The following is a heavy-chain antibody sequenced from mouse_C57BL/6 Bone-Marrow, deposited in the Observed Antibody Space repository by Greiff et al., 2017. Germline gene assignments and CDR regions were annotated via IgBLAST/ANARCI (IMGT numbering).Heavy chain of an antibody. CDR2: IYPRSGNT. J-gene: IGHJ4*01. CDR1: GYTFTSYG. V-gene: IGHV1-81*01. CDR3: ARDSNYGDCAMDY. Sequence: VQVVESGAELARPGASVKLSCKASGYTFTSYGISWVKQRTGQGLEWIGEIYPRSGNTYYNEKFKGKATLTADKSSSTAYMELRSLTSEDSAVYFCARDSNYGDCAMDYWGQGTSVTVSS. D-gene: IGHD2-5*01.